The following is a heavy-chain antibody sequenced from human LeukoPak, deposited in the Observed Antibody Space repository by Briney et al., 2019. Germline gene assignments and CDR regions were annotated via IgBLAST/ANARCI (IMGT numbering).Heavy chain of an antibody. Sequence: SETLSLTCAVYGGSFSGYYWSWIRQPPGKGLEWIGEINHSGSTNYNPSLKSRVTISVDTSKNQFSLKLSSVTAADTAVYYCARDTTGYWGQGTLVTVSS. CDR2: INHSGST. CDR1: GGSFSGYY. CDR3: ARDTTGY. D-gene: IGHD1-26*01. J-gene: IGHJ4*02. V-gene: IGHV4-34*01.